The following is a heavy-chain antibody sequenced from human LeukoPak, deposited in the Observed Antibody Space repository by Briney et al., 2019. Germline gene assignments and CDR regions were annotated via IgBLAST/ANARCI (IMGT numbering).Heavy chain of an antibody. CDR2: ISSSSSYI. D-gene: IGHD3-10*01. J-gene: IGHJ4*02. CDR1: GFTFSSYS. Sequence: GGTLRLSCAASGFTFSSYSMNWVRQAPGKGLEWVSSISSSSSYIYYADSVKGRFTISRDNAKNSLYLQMNSLRAEDTAVYYCARSTGVLWFGELTFDYWGQGTLVTVSS. CDR3: ARSTGVLWFGELTFDY. V-gene: IGHV3-21*01.